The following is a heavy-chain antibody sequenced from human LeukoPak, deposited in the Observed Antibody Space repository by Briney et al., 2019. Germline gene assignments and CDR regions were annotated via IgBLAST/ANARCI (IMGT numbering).Heavy chain of an antibody. CDR1: GFTFSSYW. CDR3: ARPRDYDFWSGYEGFDY. V-gene: IGHV3-7*01. D-gene: IGHD3-3*01. Sequence: GGSLRLSCAASGFTFSSYWMSWVRQAPGKGLEWVANIKQDGSEKYYVDSVKGRFTISRDNAKNSLYLQMNSLRAEDTAVYYCARPRDYDFWSGYEGFDYWGREPWSPSPQ. CDR2: IKQDGSEK. J-gene: IGHJ4*02.